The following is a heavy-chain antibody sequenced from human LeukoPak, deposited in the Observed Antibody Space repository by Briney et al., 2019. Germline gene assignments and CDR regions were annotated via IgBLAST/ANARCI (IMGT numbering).Heavy chain of an antibody. CDR3: AXXXXTAMDMDY. Sequence: XTXXGXXMXWVRQAPGQGLEWMGWIDPNSGGTNYAQKFQGRVTMTRDTAXXTAYMELSRLRADDTAVYYCAXXXXTAMDMDYWGQGTLVTVSS. CDR1: XTXXGXX. J-gene: IGHJ4*02. D-gene: IGHD5-18*01. V-gene: IGHV1-2*02. CDR2: IDPNSGGT.